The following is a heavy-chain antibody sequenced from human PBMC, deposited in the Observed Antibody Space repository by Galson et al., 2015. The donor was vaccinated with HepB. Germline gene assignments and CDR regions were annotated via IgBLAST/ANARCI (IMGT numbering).Heavy chain of an antibody. D-gene: IGHD3-16*01. J-gene: IGHJ4*02. CDR3: ARDWGLMDAKIPV. CDR1: GFTFSSYS. Sequence: SLRLSCAASGFTFSSYSMNWVRQAPGKGLEWVSSISSSSSYIYYADSVKGRFTISRDNAKNSLYLQMNSLRAEDTAVYYCARDWGLMDAKIPVWGQGTLVTVSS. V-gene: IGHV3-21*01. CDR2: ISSSSSYI.